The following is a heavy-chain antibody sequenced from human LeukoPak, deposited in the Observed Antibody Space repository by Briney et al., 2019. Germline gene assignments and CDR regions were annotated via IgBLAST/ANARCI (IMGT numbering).Heavy chain of an antibody. CDR1: GYIFTNYG. CDR2: ISAYNANI. Sequence: ASVKVSCKASGYIFTNYGISWVRQAPGQGLEWMGWISAYNANIKYAQKFQGRVNMTTDTSTSTAYMELRSLRSDDTAVYYCARDKEYDFWSGYPQNWFDPWGQGTLVTVSS. V-gene: IGHV1-18*01. CDR3: ARDKEYDFWSGYPQNWFDP. D-gene: IGHD3-3*01. J-gene: IGHJ5*02.